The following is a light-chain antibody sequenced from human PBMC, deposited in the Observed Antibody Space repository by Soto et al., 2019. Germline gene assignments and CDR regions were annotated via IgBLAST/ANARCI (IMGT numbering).Light chain of an antibody. CDR3: SSYTSSSTLLYV. CDR1: GRKVGGYNY. CDR2: DVS. J-gene: IGLJ1*01. Sequence: QSALTQPASVSGPPGKSITFPGTETGRKVGGYNYVSWYQQHPGKAPKLMIYDVSNRPSGVSNRFSGSKSGNTASLTISGLQAEDEADYYCSSYTSSSTLLYVFGTGTKLTVL. V-gene: IGLV2-14*01.